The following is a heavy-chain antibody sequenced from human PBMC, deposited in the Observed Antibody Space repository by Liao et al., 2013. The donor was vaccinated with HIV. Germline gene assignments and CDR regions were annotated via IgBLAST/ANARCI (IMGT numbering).Heavy chain of an antibody. CDR2: IYYSGST. V-gene: IGHV4-30-4*08. J-gene: IGHJ4*02. Sequence: QVQLQESGPGLVKPSQTLSLTCTVSGGSISSGDYYWSWIRQPPGKGLEWIGYIYYSGSTYYNPSLKSRVTISVDTSKNQFSLKLSSVTAADTAVYYCARDYPGYSSSWYGLRSRFFDYWGQGTLVTVSS. CDR3: ARDYPGYSSSWYGLRSRFFDY. CDR1: GGSISSGDYY. D-gene: IGHD6-13*01.